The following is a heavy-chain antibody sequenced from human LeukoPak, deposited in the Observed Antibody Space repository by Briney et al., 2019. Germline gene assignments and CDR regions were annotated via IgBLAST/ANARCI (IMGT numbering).Heavy chain of an antibody. Sequence: GGSLRLSCAASGFTFSSYSMNWVRQAPGKGLESVSSISSSSSYIYYADSVKGRFTISRDNAKNSLYLQMNSLRAEDTAVYYCARDGISGSFDYWGQGTLVTVSS. CDR1: GFTFSSYS. D-gene: IGHD1-26*01. CDR3: ARDGISGSFDY. V-gene: IGHV3-21*01. CDR2: ISSSSSYI. J-gene: IGHJ4*02.